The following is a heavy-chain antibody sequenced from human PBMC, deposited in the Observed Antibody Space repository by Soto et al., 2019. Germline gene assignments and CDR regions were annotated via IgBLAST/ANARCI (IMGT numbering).Heavy chain of an antibody. V-gene: IGHV3-21*01. D-gene: IGHD2-21*02. CDR1: GFAFSTFS. J-gene: IGHJ6*02. CDR3: AREETAWPLAYGLDV. CDR2: IGTRGDI. Sequence: EVQLVESGGGLVKPGGSLRLSCAASGFAFSTFSMHWVRQAPGKGLEWVSSIGTRGDIYYADSVKGRFTISRDNAKNSLSLQMNSLRAEDTGVYYCAREETAWPLAYGLDVWGQGTTVTVSS.